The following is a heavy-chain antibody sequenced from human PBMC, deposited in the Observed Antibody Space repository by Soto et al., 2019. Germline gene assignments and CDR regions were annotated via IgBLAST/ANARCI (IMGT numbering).Heavy chain of an antibody. CDR3: ARHRFNYYDNTVYYYFDY. V-gene: IGHV1-18*04. Sequence: QVQLVQSGAEVKKHGASVKVSCKAAGYSFTNYGISWVRQAPGQGPEWMGWISGHNGDTNHPQSLQGRVTMTTDTSRNTAYMELRSLRSDDTAVYYCARHRFNYYDNTVYYYFDYWGQGTLVTVSS. CDR1: GYSFTNYG. J-gene: IGHJ4*02. D-gene: IGHD3-22*01. CDR2: ISGHNGDT.